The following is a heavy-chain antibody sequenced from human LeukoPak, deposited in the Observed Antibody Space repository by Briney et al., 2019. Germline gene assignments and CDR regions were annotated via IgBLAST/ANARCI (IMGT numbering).Heavy chain of an antibody. J-gene: IGHJ4*02. CDR2: IIPILGIA. CDR1: GGTFSSYA. CDR3: ATPSLGSGSSGGVLKY. V-gene: IGHV1-69*04. Sequence: ASVKVSCKASGGTFSSYAISWVRQAPGQGLEWMGRIIPILGIANYAQKFQGRVTITADKSTSTAYMELSSLRSEDTAVYYCATPSLGSGSSGGVLKYWGQGTLVTVSS. D-gene: IGHD3-10*01.